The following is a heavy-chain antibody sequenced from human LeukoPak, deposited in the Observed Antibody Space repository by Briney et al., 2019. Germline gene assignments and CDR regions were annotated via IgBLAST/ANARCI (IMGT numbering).Heavy chain of an antibody. CDR1: GFTFDDYG. D-gene: IGHD3-10*01. J-gene: IGHJ4*02. V-gene: IGHV3-20*01. CDR2: INWNGGST. CDR3: ASMTGXXXXXXXXXXXX. Sequence: GGSLRLSCAASGFTFDDYGMSWVRQAPGKGLEWVSGINWNGGSTGYADSAKGRFTISRDNAKNSLYLQMNSLRAEDTALYHCASMTGXXXXXXXXXXXXWGQXXLXTVS.